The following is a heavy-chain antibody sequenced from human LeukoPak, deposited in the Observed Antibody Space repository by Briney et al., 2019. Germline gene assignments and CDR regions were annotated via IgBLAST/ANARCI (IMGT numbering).Heavy chain of an antibody. D-gene: IGHD6-6*01. Sequence: GGSLRLSCAAPGFTFSSYEMNWVRQAPGKELEWVSYISSSGSTIYYADSVKGRFTISRDNAKNSLYLQMNSLRAEDTAVYYCARDFSSSGLDYWGQGTLVTVSS. CDR3: ARDFSSSGLDY. CDR2: ISSSGSTI. V-gene: IGHV3-48*03. J-gene: IGHJ4*02. CDR1: GFTFSSYE.